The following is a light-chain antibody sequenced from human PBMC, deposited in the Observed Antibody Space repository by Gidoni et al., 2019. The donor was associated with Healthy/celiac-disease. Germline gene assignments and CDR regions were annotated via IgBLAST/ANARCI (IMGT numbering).Light chain of an antibody. CDR3: QQYYSTPLT. J-gene: IGKJ3*01. CDR1: QSVLYSSKKKNY. V-gene: IGKV4-1*01. Sequence: IVMAQSPPAMAGSLGDRATINCTSSQSVLYSSKKKNYLAWYQQKPGQPPKLLIYWASTRESGVPDRFSGSGSGTDFTLTISSLQAEDVAVYYCQQYYSTPLTFGPGTKVDIK. CDR2: WAS.